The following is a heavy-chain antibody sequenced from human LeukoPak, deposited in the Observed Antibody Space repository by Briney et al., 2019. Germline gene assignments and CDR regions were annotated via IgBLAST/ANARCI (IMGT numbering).Heavy chain of an antibody. J-gene: IGHJ4*02. CDR1: GFTFNNYA. CDR2: ISGGGETT. Sequence: GGSLRLSCAASGFTFNNYAMNWVRQAPGKGLEWVSSISGGGETTYYADSAKGRFTISRDNSQNTLYLQMNSLRAEDTAVYYCARDYADYVGYFFSDYWGQGILVTVSS. D-gene: IGHD4-17*01. CDR3: ARDYADYVGYFFSDY. V-gene: IGHV3-23*01.